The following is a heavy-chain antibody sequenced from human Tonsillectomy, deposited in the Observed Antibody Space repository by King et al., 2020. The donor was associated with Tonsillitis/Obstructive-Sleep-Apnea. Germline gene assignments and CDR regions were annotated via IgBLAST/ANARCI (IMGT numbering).Heavy chain of an antibody. CDR1: GCTFSSYA. D-gene: IGHD2-2*01. CDR3: AREGYCSSTSCSPDY. J-gene: IGHJ4*02. Sequence: QLVQSGAEVKKPGSSVKVSCKASGCTFSSYAISWVRQAPGQGLEWRGGIIPIFGTAIYDQKFQGRVTITADESASRAYMELSSLRSEDTAVYYCAREGYCSSTSCSPDYWGQGTLVTVSS. V-gene: IGHV1-69*01. CDR2: IIPIFGTA.